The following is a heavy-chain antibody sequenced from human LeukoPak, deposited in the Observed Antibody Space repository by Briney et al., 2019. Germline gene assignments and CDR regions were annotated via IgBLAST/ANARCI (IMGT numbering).Heavy chain of an antibody. CDR2: IFYSGST. J-gene: IGHJ4*02. CDR3: ARDPGVTTGTYYFDS. D-gene: IGHD1-1*01. V-gene: IGHV4-61*01. Sequence: PSETLSLTCTVSGASVSSGSYYWTWIRQPPGEGLEWIGYIFYSGSTNYNPSLESRVTIDTSKNQFSLKLTSVTAADTAVYYCARDPGVTTGTYYFDSWGQGSLVTVSS. CDR1: GASVSSGSYY.